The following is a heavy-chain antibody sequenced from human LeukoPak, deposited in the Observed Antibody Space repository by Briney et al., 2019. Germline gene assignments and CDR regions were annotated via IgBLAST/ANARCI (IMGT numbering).Heavy chain of an antibody. J-gene: IGHJ4*02. CDR3: ARGLYGSGSPLAY. V-gene: IGHV4-59*01. D-gene: IGHD3-10*01. Sequence: SETLSLTCTVSGGSISSYYWSWIRQPPGKGLEWIGYIYYSGSTNYNPSLKSRVTISVDTSKNQFSLKLSSVTAADTAVYYCARGLYGSGSPLAYWGQGTLVTVSS. CDR2: IYYSGST. CDR1: GGSISSYY.